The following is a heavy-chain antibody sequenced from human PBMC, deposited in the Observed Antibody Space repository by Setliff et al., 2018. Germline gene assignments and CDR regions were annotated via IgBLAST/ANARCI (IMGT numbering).Heavy chain of an antibody. CDR2: ISAYNDNT. CDR1: GYTFSSFG. D-gene: IGHD2-2*01. Sequence: ASVKVSCKTSGYTFSSFGLSWLRQAPGQGLEWMGWISAYNDNTNYAQKVQGRVTMTTDASTCTAYMELRSLRSDDTAVYYCARGPKDFVVLPTAAYFDYWGQGTLGT. V-gene: IGHV1-18*01. CDR3: ARGPKDFVVLPTAAYFDY. J-gene: IGHJ4*02.